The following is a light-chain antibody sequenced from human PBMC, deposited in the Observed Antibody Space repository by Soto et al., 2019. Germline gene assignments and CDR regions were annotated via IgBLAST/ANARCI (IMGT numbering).Light chain of an antibody. CDR3: QHYYTYART. J-gene: IGKJ1*01. V-gene: IGKV1-5*03. CDR2: KAS. Sequence: DIQMTQSPSTLSASVGDRFTITCRASQPIDIWFAWYQQRPGKAPKLLISKASILESGVPSRFSGSGSGTEFTLTISSLQPDDFATYFCQHYYTYARTFGQGTKVDI. CDR1: QPIDIW.